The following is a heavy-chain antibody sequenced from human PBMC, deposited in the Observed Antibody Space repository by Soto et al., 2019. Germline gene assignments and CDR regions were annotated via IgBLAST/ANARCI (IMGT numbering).Heavy chain of an antibody. D-gene: IGHD1-26*01. V-gene: IGHV4-30-4*01. CDR3: ARNAFDSGSYDYSGMDV. J-gene: IGHJ6*02. Sequence: SETLSLTCTVSGGSISSGDYYWRWIRQPPGKGLEWIGYIYYSGSTYYNPSLKSRVTISVDTSKNQFSLKLSSVTAADTAVYYCARNAFDSGSYDYSGMDVWGQGTTVTVS. CDR1: GGSISSGDYY. CDR2: IYYSGST.